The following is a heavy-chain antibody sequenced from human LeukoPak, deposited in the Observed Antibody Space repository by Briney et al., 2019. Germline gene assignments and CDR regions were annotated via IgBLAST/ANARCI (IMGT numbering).Heavy chain of an antibody. CDR2: INPSGGST. V-gene: IGHV1-46*01. J-gene: IGHJ5*02. CDR1: GYTFTSYY. CDR3: ARVGIAAAAWFDP. D-gene: IGHD6-13*01. Sequence: ASVKVSCKASGYTFTSYYMHWVRQAPGQGLEWMGIINPSGGSTSYAQKFQGRVTMTRDTSTSTVYMEPSSLRSEDTAVYYCARVGIAAAAWFDPWGQGTLVTVSS.